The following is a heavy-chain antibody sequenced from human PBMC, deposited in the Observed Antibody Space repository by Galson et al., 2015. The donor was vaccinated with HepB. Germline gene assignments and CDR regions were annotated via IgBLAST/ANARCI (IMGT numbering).Heavy chain of an antibody. CDR3: ARVRRDIVVVPAAAFDI. Sequence: SVKVSCKASGGTFSSYAISWVRQAPGQGLEWMGGIIPIFGTANYAQKFQGRVTITADESTSTAYMELSSLRSEDTAVYYCARVRRDIVVVPAAAFDIWGQGTTVTVSS. CDR2: IIPIFGTA. V-gene: IGHV1-69*13. D-gene: IGHD2-2*01. J-gene: IGHJ3*02. CDR1: GGTFSSYA.